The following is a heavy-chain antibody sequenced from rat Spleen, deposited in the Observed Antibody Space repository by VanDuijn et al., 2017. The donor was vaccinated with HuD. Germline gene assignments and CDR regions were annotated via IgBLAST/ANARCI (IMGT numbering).Heavy chain of an antibody. V-gene: IGHV5S13*01. CDR2: ISPSGGGT. D-gene: IGHD1-10*01. J-gene: IGHJ2*01. CDR1: GFIFNNYD. CDR3: ATRDNNYAY. Sequence: EVQLVESGGGLVQPGGSLQVSCAASGFIFNNYDMAWVRQTPTKGLEWVASISPSGGGTYYRDSVKGRFTVSRDNTRSTQFHQMDSLRSEDTATYYCATRDNNYAYWGQGVMVTVSS.